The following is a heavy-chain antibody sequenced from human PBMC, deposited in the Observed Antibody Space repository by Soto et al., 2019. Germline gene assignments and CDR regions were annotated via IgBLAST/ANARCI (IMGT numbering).Heavy chain of an antibody. J-gene: IGHJ5*02. V-gene: IGHV4-59*01. Sequence: SETLSLTCTVSGGSISIYYWSRIRHPPGKGLEWIGYIYYSGSTNYNPSLKSRVTISVDTSKNQFSLKLSSVTAADTAVYYCARAYQLLSYPNWFDPWGQGTLVTVSS. CDR1: GGSISIYY. CDR3: ARAYQLLSYPNWFDP. D-gene: IGHD2-2*01. CDR2: IYYSGST.